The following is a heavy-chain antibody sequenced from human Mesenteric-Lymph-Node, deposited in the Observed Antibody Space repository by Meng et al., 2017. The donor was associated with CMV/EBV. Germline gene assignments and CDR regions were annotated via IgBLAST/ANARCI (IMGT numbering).Heavy chain of an antibody. CDR3: AGEGSGNYLNYFDY. Sequence: ASVKVSCKASGYTFTGYYMHWVRQAPGQGLEWMGWINPNSGGTNYAQKFQGRVTMTRDTSISTAYMELSRLRSDDTAVYYCAGEGSGNYLNYFDYWGQGTLVTVSS. J-gene: IGHJ4*02. D-gene: IGHD3-10*01. V-gene: IGHV1-2*02. CDR2: INPNSGGT. CDR1: GYTFTGYY.